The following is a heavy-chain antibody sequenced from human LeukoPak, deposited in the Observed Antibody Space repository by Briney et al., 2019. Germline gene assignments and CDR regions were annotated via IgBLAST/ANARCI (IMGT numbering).Heavy chain of an antibody. CDR2: IYYSGTT. V-gene: IGHV4-39*01. D-gene: IGHD6-19*01. CDR1: GGSIGSSSYY. Sequence: PSETLSLTCSVSGGSIGSSSYYWGWIRQPPGKGLEWIGSIYYSGTTYYNPSLKSRVTISVDTSKNQFSLKLSSVTAAGTAVYFCARQTYSSGPYYFDYWGQGTPVTVSS. CDR3: ARQTYSSGPYYFDY. J-gene: IGHJ4*02.